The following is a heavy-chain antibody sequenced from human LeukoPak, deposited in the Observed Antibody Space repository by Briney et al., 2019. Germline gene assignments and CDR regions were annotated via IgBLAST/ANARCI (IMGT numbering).Heavy chain of an antibody. V-gene: IGHV3-20*04. CDR2: INWNGGST. J-gene: IGHJ5*02. CDR1: GFTFDDYG. Sequence: GGSLRLSCAASGFTFDDYGMSWVRQAPGKGLEWVSGINWNGGSTGYADSVKGRFTISRDNAKNSLYLQMNSLRAEDTALYYCARAKSIAARKDWFDPRGQGTLVTVSS. CDR3: ARAKSIAARKDWFDP. D-gene: IGHD6-6*01.